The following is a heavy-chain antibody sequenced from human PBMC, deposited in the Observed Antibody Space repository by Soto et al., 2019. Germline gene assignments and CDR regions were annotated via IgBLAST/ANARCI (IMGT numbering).Heavy chain of an antibody. CDR2: IDPSDSYT. Sequence: GESRKISCPSSVYNFTAFCIPWVRQMPVKGREWLCKIDPSDSYTNYSPSFEGHVTISTDNSITTAYLQWSSLRASDTALYFCARVHKSLFDSWAQGTMVTVSS. J-gene: IGHJ5*01. V-gene: IGHV5-10-1*01. CDR3: ARVHKSLFDS. CDR1: VYNFTAFC.